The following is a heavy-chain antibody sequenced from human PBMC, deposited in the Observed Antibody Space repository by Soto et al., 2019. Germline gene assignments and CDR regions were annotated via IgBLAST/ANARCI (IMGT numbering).Heavy chain of an antibody. V-gene: IGHV4-34*01. Sequence: WETLSLTCAVYGGSFSGYYWSWIRQPPGKGLEWIGEINHSGSTNYNPSLKSRVTISVDTSKNQFSLKLSSVTAADTAVYYCARGDRIAAPYGMDVWGQGTTVTVSS. CDR2: INHSGST. CDR3: ARGDRIAAPYGMDV. CDR1: GGSFSGYY. J-gene: IGHJ6*02. D-gene: IGHD6-13*01.